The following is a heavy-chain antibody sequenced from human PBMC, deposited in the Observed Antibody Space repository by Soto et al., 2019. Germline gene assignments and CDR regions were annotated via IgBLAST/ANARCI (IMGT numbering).Heavy chain of an antibody. J-gene: IGHJ4*02. CDR1: GFTFSSYS. V-gene: IGHV3-21*01. CDR3: ARDGIAVAGTRAFDY. Sequence: EVQLVESGGDLVKPGGSLRLSCAASGFTFSSYSMNWVRQAPGKGLEWVSSISSSSSYIYYADSVKGRFTISRDNAKNSLYLQMNSLRAEDTAVYYCARDGIAVAGTRAFDYWGQGTLVTVSS. CDR2: ISSSSSYI. D-gene: IGHD6-19*01.